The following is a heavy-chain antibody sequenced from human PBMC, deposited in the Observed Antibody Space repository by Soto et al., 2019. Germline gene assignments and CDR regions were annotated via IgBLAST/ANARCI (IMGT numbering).Heavy chain of an antibody. Sequence: GASVKVSCKASGYTFTSYGIGWVRQAPGQGLEWMGWISAYNGNTNYAQKLQGRVTMTTDTSTSTAYMELRSLRSDDTAVYYCARDVPNIVVVPAALGDNWFDPWGQGTLVTVS. D-gene: IGHD2-2*01. CDR1: GYTFTSYG. J-gene: IGHJ5*02. CDR2: ISAYNGNT. CDR3: ARDVPNIVVVPAALGDNWFDP. V-gene: IGHV1-18*01.